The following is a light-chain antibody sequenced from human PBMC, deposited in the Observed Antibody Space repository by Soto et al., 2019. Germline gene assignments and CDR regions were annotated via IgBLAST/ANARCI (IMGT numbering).Light chain of an antibody. J-gene: IGLJ3*02. Sequence: NFMLTQPHSVSESPGKTVTISCTGRSGNIASNYVQWYQLRPGSAPTTVICENDQRPSGVPDRFSGSIDTSTNSASLTISGLKTEDEADYYCQSYDPTNLWVFGGGTKVTVL. V-gene: IGLV6-57*02. CDR1: SGNIASNY. CDR3: QSYDPTNLWV. CDR2: END.